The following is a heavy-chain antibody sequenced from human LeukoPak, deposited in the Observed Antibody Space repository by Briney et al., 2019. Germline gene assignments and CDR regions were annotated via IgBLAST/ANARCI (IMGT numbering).Heavy chain of an antibody. V-gene: IGHV1-3*04. J-gene: IGHJ4*02. CDR3: ARGGSRMTTFYIIDY. D-gene: IGHD4-11*01. CDR2: INTGNGNT. CDR1: GYTLTSYA. Sequence: ASVKVSCKASGYTLTSYAIHWVRQAPGQRPEWMGWINTGNGNTKYSQKFLGRVTITRDTSANTAYMELSSLRFEDTAVYYCARGGSRMTTFYIIDYWGQGTLVTVSS.